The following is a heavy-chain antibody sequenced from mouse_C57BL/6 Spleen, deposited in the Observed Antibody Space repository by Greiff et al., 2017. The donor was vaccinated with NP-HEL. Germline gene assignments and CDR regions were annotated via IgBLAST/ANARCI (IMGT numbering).Heavy chain of an antibody. V-gene: IGHV5-9*01. CDR2: ISGGGGNT. CDR1: GFTFSSYT. CDR3: ARHDPYYAMDY. J-gene: IGHJ4*01. Sequence: DVKLVESGGGLVKPGGSLKLSCAASGFTFSSYTMSWVRQTPEKRLEWVATISGGGGNTYYPDSVKGRFTISRDNAKNTLYLQMSSLRSEDTALYYCARHDPYYAMDYWGQGTSVTVSS.